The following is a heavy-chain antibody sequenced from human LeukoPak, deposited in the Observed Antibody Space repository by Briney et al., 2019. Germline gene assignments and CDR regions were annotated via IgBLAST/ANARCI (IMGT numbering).Heavy chain of an antibody. V-gene: IGHV1-69*13. CDR3: ARGGYNYGGYYYYYMDV. Sequence: SVKVSCKASGYTFTSYGISWVRQAPGQGLEWMGGIIPIFGTANYAQKFQGRVTITADESTSTAYMELSSLRSEDTAVYYCARGGYNYGGYYYYYMDVWGKGTTVTISS. D-gene: IGHD5-18*01. CDR2: IIPIFGTA. CDR1: GYTFTSYG. J-gene: IGHJ6*03.